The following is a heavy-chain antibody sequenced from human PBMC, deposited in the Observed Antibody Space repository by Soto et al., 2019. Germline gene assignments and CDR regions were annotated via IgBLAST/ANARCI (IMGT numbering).Heavy chain of an antibody. Sequence: QVQLVQSGAEVKKPGASVKVSCKASGYTFTSYGISWVRQAPGQGLEWMGWISAYNGNTNYAQKLQGRVTMTTDTSTSTAYMELRSLRSDDTAVYYCARVQARITMVRGVSIYGMDVWGQGTTVTVSS. D-gene: IGHD3-10*01. V-gene: IGHV1-18*04. CDR1: GYTFTSYG. J-gene: IGHJ6*02. CDR3: ARVQARITMVRGVSIYGMDV. CDR2: ISAYNGNT.